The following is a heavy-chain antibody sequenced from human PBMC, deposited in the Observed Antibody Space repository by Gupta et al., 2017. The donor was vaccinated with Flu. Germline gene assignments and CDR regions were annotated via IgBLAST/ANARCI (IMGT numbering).Heavy chain of an antibody. CDR2: IFHNGSV. CDR1: GGSTSSTVYY. J-gene: IGHJ4*02. V-gene: IGHV4-39*01. Sequence: QLQLQESGPGLVTPSETLSLPCTVSGGSTSSTVYYWGWIRQPPGKGLEWIGSIFHNGSVHYNPSLKSRVTISVDTSKNQFSLKLSSVTAADTAVYYCASLCGGNCYSVFDYWGQGTLVTVSS. CDR3: ASLCGGNCYSVFDY. D-gene: IGHD2-21*02.